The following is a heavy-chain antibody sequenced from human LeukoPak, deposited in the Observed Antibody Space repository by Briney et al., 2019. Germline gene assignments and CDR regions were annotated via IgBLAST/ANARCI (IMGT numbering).Heavy chain of an antibody. CDR1: GFTVSSYY. CDR2: IYSGGTT. CDR3: ARDLTAEDPSY. Sequence: GGSLRLSCAASGFTVSSYYMNWVRQTPGKGLEWVSVIYSGGTTYYADSVKGRFTVSRDNSKNTLYLQMNSLRAEDTAVYYCARDLTAEDPSYWGQGTLVTVSS. J-gene: IGHJ4*02. D-gene: IGHD7-27*01. V-gene: IGHV3-66*01.